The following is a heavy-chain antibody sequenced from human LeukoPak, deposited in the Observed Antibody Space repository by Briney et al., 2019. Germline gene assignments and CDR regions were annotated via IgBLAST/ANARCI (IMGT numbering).Heavy chain of an antibody. Sequence: AGGSLRLSCAASGFAFSSYWMSWVRQAPGKGLEWVANIKQDGSEKYYVDSVKGRFTISRDNAKNSLYLQMNSLRAEDTAVYYCARDGGFWSGYPSGPDYWGQGTLVTVSS. D-gene: IGHD3-3*01. CDR2: IKQDGSEK. V-gene: IGHV3-7*01. CDR1: GFAFSSYW. J-gene: IGHJ4*02. CDR3: ARDGGFWSGYPSGPDY.